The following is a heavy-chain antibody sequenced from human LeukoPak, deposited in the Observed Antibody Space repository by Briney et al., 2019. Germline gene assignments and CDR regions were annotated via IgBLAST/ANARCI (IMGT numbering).Heavy chain of an antibody. CDR1: GGSISSGGYY. CDR2: IYHSGST. Sequence: SETLSLTCTVSGGSISSGGYYWSWIRQPPGKGLEWIGYIYHSGSTYYNPSLKSRVTISVDRSKNQFSLKLSSVTAADTAVYYCARGYCSSTSCHLFDPWGQGTLVTVSS. CDR3: ARGYCSSTSCHLFDP. V-gene: IGHV4-30-2*01. J-gene: IGHJ5*02. D-gene: IGHD2-2*01.